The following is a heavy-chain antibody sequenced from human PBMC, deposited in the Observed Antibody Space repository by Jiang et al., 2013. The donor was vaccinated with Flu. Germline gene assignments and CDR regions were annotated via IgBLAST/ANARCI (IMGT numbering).Heavy chain of an antibody. CDR2: IIPIFGTA. D-gene: IGHD3-10*01. V-gene: IGHV1-69*06. J-gene: IGHJ6*03. CDR3: ARDREITMVRGVIRGVPNYYYYYMDV. Sequence: SWVRQAPGQGLEWMGGIIPIFGTANYAQKFQGRVTITADKSTSTAYMELSSLRSEDTAVYYCARDREITMVRGVIRGVPNYYYYYMDVWGKGTTVTVSS.